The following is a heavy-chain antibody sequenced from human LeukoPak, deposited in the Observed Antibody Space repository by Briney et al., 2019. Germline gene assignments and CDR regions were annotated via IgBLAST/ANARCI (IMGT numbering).Heavy chain of an antibody. J-gene: IGHJ4*02. D-gene: IGHD3-3*01. CDR2: ISYDGSNK. CDR1: GFTFSSYA. CDR3: AISTIFGVGRPYYFDY. V-gene: IGHV3-30-3*01. Sequence: GGSLRLSCAASGFTFSSYAMHWVRQAPGKGLEWVAVISYDGSNKYYADSVKGRFTISRDNSKNTLYLQMNSLRAEDTAVYYCAISTIFGVGRPYYFDYWGQGTLVTVSS.